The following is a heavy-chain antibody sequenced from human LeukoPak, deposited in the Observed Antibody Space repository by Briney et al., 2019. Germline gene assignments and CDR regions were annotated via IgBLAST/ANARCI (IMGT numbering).Heavy chain of an antibody. CDR1: GGSFSGYY. V-gene: IGHV4-34*01. CDR2: INHSGSN. J-gene: IGHJ4*02. CDR3: ARGRGIDY. D-gene: IGHD3-10*01. Sequence: SETLSLTCAVYGGSFSGYYWSWIRQPPGKGLEWIGEINHSGSNNYNPSLKSRVTISVDTSKNQFSLKLSSVTAADTAVYYCARGRGIDYWGQGTLVTVSS.